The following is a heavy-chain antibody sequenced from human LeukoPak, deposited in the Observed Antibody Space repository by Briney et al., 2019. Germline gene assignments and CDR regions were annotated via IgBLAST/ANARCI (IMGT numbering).Heavy chain of an antibody. V-gene: IGHV3-7*01. D-gene: IGHD3-10*02. CDR2: VKPDESEK. CDR1: GFTFSSHG. Sequence: GGSLRLSCAASGFTFSSHGMSWVRQAPGKGLEWVANVKPDESEKYYGNSVKGRFTISRDNAKNSLYLQMNSLRAEDTAVYYCAELGITMIGGVWGKGTTVTISS. J-gene: IGHJ6*04. CDR3: AELGITMIGGV.